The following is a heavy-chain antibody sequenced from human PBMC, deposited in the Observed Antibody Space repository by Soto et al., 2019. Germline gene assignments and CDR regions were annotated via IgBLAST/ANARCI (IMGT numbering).Heavy chain of an antibody. CDR1: GFTFRSHG. V-gene: IGHV3-33*01. CDR3: ARDGIDGDHDAFDR. Sequence: GGSLRLSCAAAGFTFRSHGMHWVRQAPGKGLEWVAVIWYDATNKYYADSVRGRFTISRDNSKNMLYLQVNSLRVEDTAVYYCARDGIDGDHDAFDRWGQGTMVTVAS. CDR2: IWYDATNK. J-gene: IGHJ3*02. D-gene: IGHD4-17*01.